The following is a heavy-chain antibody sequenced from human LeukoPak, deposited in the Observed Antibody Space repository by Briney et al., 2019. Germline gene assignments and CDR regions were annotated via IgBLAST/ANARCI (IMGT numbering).Heavy chain of an antibody. V-gene: IGHV4-59*08. Sequence: SETLSLTCTVSGGSISSYYWSWIRQPPGKGLEWIGYIYYSGSTNYNPSLKSRVTISVDTSKNQFSLKLSSVTAADTAVYYCARYGGYGSFDYWGQGTLVPVSS. J-gene: IGHJ4*02. CDR1: GGSISSYY. CDR3: ARYGGYGSFDY. D-gene: IGHD5-12*01. CDR2: IYYSGST.